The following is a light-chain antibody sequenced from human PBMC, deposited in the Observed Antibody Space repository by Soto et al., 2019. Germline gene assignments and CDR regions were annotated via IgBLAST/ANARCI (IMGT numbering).Light chain of an antibody. CDR2: WAS. Sequence: VMTQSPDSLAVSLGERATINCKSSQSVLYSSNNKNYLAWYQQKPGQPPKLLIYWASTRAAGVPDRISGSGSETDFNLTISSLQAEDVAVYFCHQYHSSPWTFGQGTKVEIK. CDR3: HQYHSSPWT. J-gene: IGKJ1*01. CDR1: QSVLYSSNNKNY. V-gene: IGKV4-1*01.